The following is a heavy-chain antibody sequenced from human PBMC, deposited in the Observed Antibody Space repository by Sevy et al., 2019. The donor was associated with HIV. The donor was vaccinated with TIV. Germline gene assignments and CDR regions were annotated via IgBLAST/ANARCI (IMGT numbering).Heavy chain of an antibody. CDR1: GFTVSSNY. CDR3: ARGSQGRYYYDSSGYPL. CDR2: IYSGGST. J-gene: IGHJ4*02. D-gene: IGHD3-22*01. Sequence: GESLKISCAASGFTVSSNYMSWVRQAPGKGLEWVSVIYSGGSTYYADSVKGRFTISRDNSKNTLYLQMNSLRAEDTAVYYCARGSQGRYYYDSSGYPLWGQGTLVTVSS. V-gene: IGHV3-53*01.